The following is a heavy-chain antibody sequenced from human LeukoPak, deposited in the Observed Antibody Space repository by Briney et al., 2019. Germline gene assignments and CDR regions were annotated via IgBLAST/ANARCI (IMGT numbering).Heavy chain of an antibody. V-gene: IGHV4-59*01. CDR3: ARGIYYYYGMDV. CDR2: IYYSGST. J-gene: IGHJ6*02. CDR1: GGSISSYY. Sequence: PSETLSLTCTVSGGSISSYYWSWIRQPPGKGLEWIGYIYYSGSTNYNPSLKSRVTISVDTSKNQFSLKLSSVTAVDTAVYYCARGIYYYYGMDVWGQGTTVTVSS.